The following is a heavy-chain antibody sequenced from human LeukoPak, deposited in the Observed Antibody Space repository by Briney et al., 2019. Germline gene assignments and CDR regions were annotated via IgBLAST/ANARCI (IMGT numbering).Heavy chain of an antibody. CDR3: AKDSPRKNSPPGKFDY. D-gene: IGHD1/OR15-1a*01. CDR2: IRYDGSNK. J-gene: IGHJ4*02. Sequence: PGESLRLSCAASGFTFSSYGMHWVRQAPGKGLEWVAFIRYDGSNKYYADSVKGRFTISRDNSKNTLYLQMNSLRAEDTAVYYCAKDSPRKNSPPGKFDYWGQGTLVTVSS. V-gene: IGHV3-30*02. CDR1: GFTFSSYG.